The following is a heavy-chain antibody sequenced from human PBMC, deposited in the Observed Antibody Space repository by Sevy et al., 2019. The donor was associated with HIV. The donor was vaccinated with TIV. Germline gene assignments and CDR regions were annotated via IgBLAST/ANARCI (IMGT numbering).Heavy chain of an antibody. D-gene: IGHD4-4*01. CDR3: ARESQGTRNYSPFDY. V-gene: IGHV1-18*01. J-gene: IGHJ4*02. Sequence: ASVKVSCKASGYTFTSYGISWVRQAPGQGLEWMGWISAYNGNTNYAQKLQGRVTMTTDTSTSTAYMELRSLRSDDTAVYYCARESQGTRNYSPFDYWGQGTLVTVSS. CDR1: GYTFTSYG. CDR2: ISAYNGNT.